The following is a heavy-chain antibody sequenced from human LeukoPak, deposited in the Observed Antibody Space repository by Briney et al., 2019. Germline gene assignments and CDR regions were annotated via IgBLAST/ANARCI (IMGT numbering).Heavy chain of an antibody. J-gene: IGHJ5*02. V-gene: IGHV3-23*01. CDR2: ISGSGDTT. D-gene: IGHD3-10*01. CDR1: GSTSFDNYV. Sequence: GGSLRLSCVVSGSTSFDNYVMALVRQPPGKGLEWVSVISGSGDTTYYAHSMKGRFTISRDNSRNTVYLQMNSLKTEDKMNSLRVEDTAIYYCAKDVGITLQGLFDPWGQGGLVIVSS. CDR3: VEDTAIYYCAKDVGITLQGLFDP.